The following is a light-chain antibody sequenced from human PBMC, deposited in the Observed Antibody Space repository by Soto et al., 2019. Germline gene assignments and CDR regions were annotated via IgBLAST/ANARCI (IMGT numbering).Light chain of an antibody. J-gene: IGKJ5*01. CDR2: AAS. V-gene: IGKV1-39*01. CDR3: QQSYSTPIT. Sequence: DIQMTQSPSTLSASVGDRVTITFRASQSISSYLNWYQQKPGKAPKLLIYAASSLQSGVPSRFSGSGSGTDFTLTISSLQPEDFATYYCQQSYSTPITIGQGTRLEIK. CDR1: QSISSY.